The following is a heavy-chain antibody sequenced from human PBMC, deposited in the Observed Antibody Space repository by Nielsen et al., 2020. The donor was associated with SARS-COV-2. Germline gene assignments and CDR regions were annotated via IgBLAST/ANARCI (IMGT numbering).Heavy chain of an antibody. CDR1: GFTFSGSA. J-gene: IGHJ4*02. CDR3: TRGLSDF. D-gene: IGHD2/OR15-2a*01. V-gene: IGHV3-73*01. Sequence: GESLKISCAASGFTFSGSAMHWVRQASGKGLEWLGRIRSEANDYATAYAASVKGRFTISRDDSKNTAYLQMNSLKTEDTAVYYCTRGLSDFWGQGTLVTVSS. CDR2: IRSEANDYAT.